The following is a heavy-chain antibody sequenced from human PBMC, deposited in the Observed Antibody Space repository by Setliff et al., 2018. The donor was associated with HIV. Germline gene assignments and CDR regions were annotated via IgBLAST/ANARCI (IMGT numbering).Heavy chain of an antibody. CDR1: GGSIRSGSYY. CDR2: IYTNGYT. D-gene: IGHD3-16*01. J-gene: IGHJ6*02. V-gene: IGHV4-61*09. Sequence: SETLSLTCTVSGGSIRSGSYYWTWIRQPAGKGPEWIGHIYTNGYTNYNPSLKSRVTISVDTSRDQFSLQLTSVTAADTAVYYCARHNVITYGGLLFDYYYYGMDVWGPGTTVTVSS. CDR3: ARHNVITYGGLLFDYYYYGMDV.